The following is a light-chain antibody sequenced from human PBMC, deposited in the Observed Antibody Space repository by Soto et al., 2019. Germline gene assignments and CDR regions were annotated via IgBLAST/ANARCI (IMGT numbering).Light chain of an antibody. CDR3: QQYYSYPRT. Sequence: IRMTQSPFSLSASTGDRVTIHFRASQGISRYLAWYQQKPGKAPKLLIYAASTLQSGVPSRFSGSGSGTDFTLTISCLQSEDFATYYCQQYYSYPRTFGQGTKVE. V-gene: IGKV1-8*01. J-gene: IGKJ1*01. CDR1: QGISRY. CDR2: AAS.